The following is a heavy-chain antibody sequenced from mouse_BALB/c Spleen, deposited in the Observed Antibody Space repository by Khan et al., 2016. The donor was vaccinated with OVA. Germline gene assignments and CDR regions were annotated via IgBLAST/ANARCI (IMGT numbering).Heavy chain of an antibody. V-gene: IGHV5-6*01. D-gene: IGHD2-1*01. CDR3: ASHVTGSVAY. CDR1: GFTFSAYS. Sequence: EVKLVESGGDLVKPGGSLKLSCAASGFTFSAYSMSWVRQTPDKRLEWVASISSGADYTYYPDGVKGRFTISRDNAKNTLYLQMSSLKSEDTAMFYGASHVTGSVAYWGQGTLVTVSA. J-gene: IGHJ3*01. CDR2: ISSGADYT.